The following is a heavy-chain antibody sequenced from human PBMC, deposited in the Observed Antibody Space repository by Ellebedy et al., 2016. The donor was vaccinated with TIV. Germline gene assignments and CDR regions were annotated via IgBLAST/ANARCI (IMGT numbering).Heavy chain of an antibody. CDR2: IYQDGSQK. J-gene: IGHJ5*02. CDR1: GFSFRSYW. V-gene: IGHV3-7*01. CDR3: ARRGSYGDYAVQVNNWFDR. Sequence: PGGSLRLSCAASGFSFRSYWMAWVRQTPGKGLEWVANIYQDGSQKYYVGSVAGRFTISRDNAKKSLYLQLNSLRVEDTAVYYCARRGSYGDYAVQVNNWFDRWGQGTLVTV. D-gene: IGHD4-17*01.